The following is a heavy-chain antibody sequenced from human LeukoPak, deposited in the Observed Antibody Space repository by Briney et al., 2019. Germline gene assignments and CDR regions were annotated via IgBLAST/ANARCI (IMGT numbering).Heavy chain of an antibody. CDR1: GYTFTGYY. Sequence: ASVKVSCKASGYTFTGYYMHWVRQAPGQGLEWMGRINPNSGGTNYAQKFQGRVTMTRDTSISTAYMELSRLRSDDTAVYYCARAGDDFWSGNPTSTKKEPVYYYYYMDVWGKGTTVTVSS. CDR2: INPNSGGT. J-gene: IGHJ6*03. CDR3: ARAGDDFWSGNPTSTKKEPVYYYYYMDV. D-gene: IGHD3-3*01. V-gene: IGHV1-2*06.